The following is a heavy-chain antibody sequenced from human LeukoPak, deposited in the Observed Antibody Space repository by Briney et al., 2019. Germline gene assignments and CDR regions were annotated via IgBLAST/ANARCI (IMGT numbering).Heavy chain of an antibody. V-gene: IGHV3-48*04. CDR1: GFTFSSYG. CDR2: ISSSGSTI. J-gene: IGHJ4*02. CDR3: ARGAYSSGWYLSGAIDY. Sequence: GGSLRLSCAASGFTFSSYGMHWVRQAPGKGLEWVSYISSSGSTIYYADSVKGRFTISRDNAKNSLYLQMNSLRAEDTAVYYCARGAYSSGWYLSGAIDYWGQGTLVTVSS. D-gene: IGHD6-19*01.